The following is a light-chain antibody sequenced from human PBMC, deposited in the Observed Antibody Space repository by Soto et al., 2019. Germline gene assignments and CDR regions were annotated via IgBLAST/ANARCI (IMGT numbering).Light chain of an antibody. J-gene: IGKJ4*01. CDR3: QHRSNWPLT. V-gene: IGKV3-11*01. CDR1: QSVSSY. CDR2: DAS. Sequence: EIVLTQSPATLSLSPGERATLSCRASQSVSSYLAWYQQRPGQAPRLLIYDASNRAPGIPARFSGSGSGTDFXLTVXSLXPEDFAVYYCQHRSNWPLTFGGGTRVEIK.